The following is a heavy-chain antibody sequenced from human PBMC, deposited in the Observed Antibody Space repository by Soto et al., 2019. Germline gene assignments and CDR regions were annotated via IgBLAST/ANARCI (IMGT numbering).Heavy chain of an antibody. J-gene: IGHJ6*01. CDR2: ISAYNGNT. CDR3: ARDEGPSVSYYDLYYYYYGMDV. D-gene: IGHD1-26*01. CDR1: GYTFTSYG. Sequence: QVQLVQSGAEVKKPGASVKVSCKASGYTFTSYGISWVRQAPGQGLEWMGWISAYNGNTNYAQKLQGRVTMTTDTSTSTAYMELRSLRSDDTAVYYCARDEGPSVSYYDLYYYYYGMDVWGQWTTVTVSS. V-gene: IGHV1-18*01.